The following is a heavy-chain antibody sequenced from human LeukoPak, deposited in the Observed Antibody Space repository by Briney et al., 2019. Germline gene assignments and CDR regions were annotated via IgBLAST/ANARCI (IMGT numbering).Heavy chain of an antibody. D-gene: IGHD2/OR15-2a*01. J-gene: IGHJ3*01. CDR3: VRDLSRGTFAYYL. V-gene: IGHV3-21*01. CDR1: GFTFSTYT. CDR2: ISDSSSFI. Sequence: GGSLTLTCAASGFTFSTYTTNWVRQAPGQGLEWVSSISDSSSFIYYADSMRGRFTISRDDAKNSVFLQMNSLRAEDTAVYYCVRDLSRGTFAYYLWGPVTMVTVSS.